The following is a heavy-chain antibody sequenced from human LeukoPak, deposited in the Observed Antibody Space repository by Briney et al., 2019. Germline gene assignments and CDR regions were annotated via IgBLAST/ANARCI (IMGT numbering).Heavy chain of an antibody. Sequence: GGSLRLSCAASGFTLSNAYMSRVRQAPGKGLEWVGRIRSKTDGGTIDYAAPVKDRFTISRDDSKNTLYLQMNSLKTEDTAVYYCTTAVAGTVRIDYWGQGTLVTVSS. CDR3: TTAVAGTVRIDY. CDR1: GFTLSNAY. D-gene: IGHD6-19*01. J-gene: IGHJ4*02. CDR2: IRSKTDGGTI. V-gene: IGHV3-15*01.